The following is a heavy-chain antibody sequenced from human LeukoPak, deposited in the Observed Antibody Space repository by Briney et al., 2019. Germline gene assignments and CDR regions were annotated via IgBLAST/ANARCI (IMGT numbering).Heavy chain of an antibody. CDR1: VGSISSYY. CDR2: IYHSGNT. CDR3: ARHSSSSRGWFAP. J-gene: IGHJ5*02. D-gene: IGHD6-6*01. Sequence: SETLSLTCTVSVGSISSYYWPWLRQPPGRGLEGIGYIYHSGNTNYNPSLKSRVTISVDTSKNQFSLKVSSVTAADTAVYYCARHSSSSRGWFAPWGQGTLVTVSS. V-gene: IGHV4-59*08.